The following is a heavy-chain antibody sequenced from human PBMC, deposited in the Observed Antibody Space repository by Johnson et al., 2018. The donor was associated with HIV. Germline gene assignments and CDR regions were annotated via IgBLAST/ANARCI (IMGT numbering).Heavy chain of an antibody. CDR2: IKSKTGGGTT. CDR1: GFSFSNAW. CDR3: TTAGSSGSAHAFDI. Sequence: VQLVESGGGLVKPGGSLRLSCAGSGFSFSNAWMSWVRQGPGQGLEWVGRIKSKTGGGTTDYAAPGKGRFTISRDDSKNTLFLQMNSLKIEDTATYYCTTAGSSGSAHAFDIWGQGTRVTVSS. J-gene: IGHJ3*02. D-gene: IGHD3-22*01. V-gene: IGHV3-15*01.